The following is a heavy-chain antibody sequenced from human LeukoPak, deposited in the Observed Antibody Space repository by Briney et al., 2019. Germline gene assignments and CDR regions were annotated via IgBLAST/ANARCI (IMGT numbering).Heavy chain of an antibody. V-gene: IGHV3-66*01. CDR2: IYSGGST. CDR3: ARDRSYYDSSGYYSDY. Sequence: GGSLRLSCAASGFTVSSNYMSWVRQAPGKGLEWVSVIYSGGSTYYAESVKGRFTISRDNSKNTLYLQMNSLRAEDTAVYYCARDRSYYDSSGYYSDYWGQGTLVTVSS. CDR1: GFTVSSNY. J-gene: IGHJ4*02. D-gene: IGHD3-22*01.